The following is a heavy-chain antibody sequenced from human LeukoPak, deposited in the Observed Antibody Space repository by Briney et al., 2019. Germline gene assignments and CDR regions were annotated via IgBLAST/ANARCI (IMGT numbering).Heavy chain of an antibody. V-gene: IGHV3-74*01. Sequence: GGSLRLSCVASGFTFSSYWMHWVRQDPRKGLVWVSRTNGDGRNINYADSVRGRFTISRDNSKNTLYLQMNSLRAEDTAVYYCAKDEVYCSSTSCYRATYYFDYWGQGTLVTVSS. D-gene: IGHD2-2*01. J-gene: IGHJ4*02. CDR3: AKDEVYCSSTSCYRATYYFDY. CDR2: TNGDGRNI. CDR1: GFTFSSYW.